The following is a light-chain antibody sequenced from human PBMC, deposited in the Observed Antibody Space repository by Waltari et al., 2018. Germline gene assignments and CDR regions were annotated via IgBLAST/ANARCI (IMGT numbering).Light chain of an antibody. CDR2: GAS. Sequence: EIVMTQSPATLSVSPGERATLSCRASQSVSSNLAWYQQKPGQAPRLLIYGASTRATGIPARFSGSGSGTEFTLTISSLQSEDCAVYYCQQYNNWPLTFGGGTKVRSN. J-gene: IGKJ4*01. CDR3: QQYNNWPLT. V-gene: IGKV3-15*01. CDR1: QSVSSN.